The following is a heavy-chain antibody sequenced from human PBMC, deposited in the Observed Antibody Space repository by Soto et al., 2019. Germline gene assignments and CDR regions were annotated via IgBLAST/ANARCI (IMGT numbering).Heavy chain of an antibody. CDR2: IYWDDDK. J-gene: IGHJ4*02. Sequence: QITLKESGPTLVKPTQTLTLTCTFSGFSLSTSGVGVGWIRQPPGKALEWLALIYWDDDKRYSPSLKSRLTTTKDTSKGLVVLTMTNMAPFDTATYYCVHMLSVNSGSYYAHYWGQGTLVTVSS. CDR1: GFSLSTSGVG. D-gene: IGHD1-26*01. V-gene: IGHV2-5*02. CDR3: VHMLSVNSGSYYAHY.